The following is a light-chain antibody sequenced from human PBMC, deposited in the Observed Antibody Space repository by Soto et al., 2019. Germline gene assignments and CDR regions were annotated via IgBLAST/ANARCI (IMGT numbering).Light chain of an antibody. J-gene: IGKJ4*01. V-gene: IGKV3-15*01. CDR3: QQYNKWTPLT. CDR2: GAS. CDR1: QSVSSNY. Sequence: IVLTLSPGTLSLSHGARATLSCRASQSVSSNYFAWYQQKPGQAPRLLIYGASTRATGISARFSGSGSGTEFTLTISSLQAEDFAVYYCQQYNKWTPLTFGGGTKVDVK.